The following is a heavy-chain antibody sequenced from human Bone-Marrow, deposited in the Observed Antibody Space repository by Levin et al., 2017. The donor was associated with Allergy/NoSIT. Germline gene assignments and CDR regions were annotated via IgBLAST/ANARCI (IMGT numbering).Heavy chain of an antibody. V-gene: IGHV3-23*01. D-gene: IGHD2-2*01. J-gene: IGHJ4*02. Sequence: GGSLRLSCAASGFSFSSYAMSWVRQAPGKGLEWVSAISGGGGSTYYADAVKGRFTISRDNSKNTLYLQMNSLRVEDTALYYCAKAHIIVIPAAIRSFDYWGQGTLVTVSS. CDR2: ISGGGGST. CDR1: GFSFSSYA. CDR3: AKAHIIVIPAAIRSFDY.